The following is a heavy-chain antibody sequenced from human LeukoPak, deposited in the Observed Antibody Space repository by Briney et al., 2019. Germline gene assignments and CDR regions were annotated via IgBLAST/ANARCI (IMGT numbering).Heavy chain of an antibody. Sequence: SETLSLTCAVYGGSFSGYYWSWIRQPPGKGLEWIGEINHSGSTNYNSSLKSRVTISVDTSKNQFSLKLSSVTAADTAVYYCARGVGYCSSTSCYYYYGMDVWGQGTTVTVSS. J-gene: IGHJ6*02. CDR2: INHSGST. D-gene: IGHD2-2*01. V-gene: IGHV4-34*01. CDR3: ARGVGYCSSTSCYYYYGMDV. CDR1: GGSFSGYY.